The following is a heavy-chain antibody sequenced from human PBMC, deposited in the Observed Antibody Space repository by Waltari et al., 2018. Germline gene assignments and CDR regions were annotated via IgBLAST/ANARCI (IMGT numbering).Heavy chain of an antibody. D-gene: IGHD1-26*01. J-gene: IGHJ3*02. CDR3: ARGGLGWELRDAFDI. Sequence: QVQLQESGPGLVKPSQTLSLTCTVSGGPISSGCSYWRWIRQPAGKGLEWIGRIYTSGSTNYNPSLKSRVTISVDTSKNQFSLKLSSVTAADTAVYYCARGGLGWELRDAFDIWGQGTMVTVSS. V-gene: IGHV4-61*02. CDR1: GGPISSGCSY. CDR2: IYTSGST.